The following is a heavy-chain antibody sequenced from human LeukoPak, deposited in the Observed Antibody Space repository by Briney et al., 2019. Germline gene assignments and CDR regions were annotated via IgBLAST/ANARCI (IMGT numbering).Heavy chain of an antibody. CDR2: VYYDGST. D-gene: IGHD5-24*01. CDR3: AKITFDALDI. Sequence: SETLSLTCTVSGDSIYSYYWSWLRQPPGKGLEWIAYVYYDGSTNYNPSLKSRVKLAVDTSKNQVSLNLSSLTAADTAVYYCAKITFDALDIWGQGTMVSVSS. V-gene: IGHV4-59*01. CDR1: GDSIYSYY. J-gene: IGHJ3*02.